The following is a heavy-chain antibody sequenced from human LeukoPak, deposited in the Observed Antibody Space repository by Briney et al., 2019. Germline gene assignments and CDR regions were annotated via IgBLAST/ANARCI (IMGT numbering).Heavy chain of an antibody. CDR2: ISYDGLNE. J-gene: IGHJ4*02. V-gene: IGHV3-30*04. Sequence: GGSLRLSCAASGFAFSSYAMHWVRQAPGKGLEWVTVISYDGLNEYYADSVKGRFTISRDNSKNTLYPQMNSLRAEDTAVYYCARGGYSTTWYMNFDYWGQGTLVTVSS. CDR1: GFAFSSYA. CDR3: ARGGYSTTWYMNFDY. D-gene: IGHD6-13*01.